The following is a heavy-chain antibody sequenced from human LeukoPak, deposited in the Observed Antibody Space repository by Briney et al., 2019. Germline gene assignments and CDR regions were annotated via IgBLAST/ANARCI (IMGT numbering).Heavy chain of an antibody. Sequence: GGSLRLSCAASGFTFSSYSMNWVRQAPGKGLEWVSSISSSSSYIYYADSVKGRFTISRDNAKNMLYLQMNSLRAEDTAVYYCIRDELLWFGGSIWGQGTMVTVSS. CDR3: IRDELLWFGGSI. CDR2: ISSSSSYI. CDR1: GFTFSSYS. V-gene: IGHV3-21*01. D-gene: IGHD3-10*01. J-gene: IGHJ3*02.